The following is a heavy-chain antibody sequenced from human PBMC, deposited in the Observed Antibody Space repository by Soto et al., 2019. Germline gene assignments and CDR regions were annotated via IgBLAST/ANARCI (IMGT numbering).Heavy chain of an antibody. CDR3: ARDTYYYDSSGYDSEY. V-gene: IGHV1-18*01. CDR1: GYTFTSYG. CDR2: ISAYKGNT. D-gene: IGHD3-22*01. Sequence: QVQLVQSGAEVKKPGASVKVSCKASGYTFTSYGISWVRQAPGQGLEWMGWISAYKGNTNYAQKLQCRVTMTTDTSTSTDYMELRSLRSDDTAGYYCARDTYYYDSSGYDSEYWGQGTLVTVSS. J-gene: IGHJ4*02.